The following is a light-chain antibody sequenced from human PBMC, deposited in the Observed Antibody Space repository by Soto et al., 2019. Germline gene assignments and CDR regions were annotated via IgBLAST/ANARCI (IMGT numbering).Light chain of an antibody. J-gene: IGLJ2*01. V-gene: IGLV1-44*01. CDR3: SSYTSINKV. CDR1: SSNIGSNT. Sequence: QSVLTQPPSASGTPGQRVTISCSGSSSNIGSNTVNWYQQLPGTAPKLLIYSNNQRPSGVPDRFSGSKTGKTASLTISGLQAEDEADYYCSSYTSINKVFGGGTKLTVL. CDR2: SNN.